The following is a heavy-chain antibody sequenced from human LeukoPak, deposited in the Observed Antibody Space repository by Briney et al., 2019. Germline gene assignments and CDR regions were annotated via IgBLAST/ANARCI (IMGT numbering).Heavy chain of an antibody. Sequence: GGSLRLSCAASGFTFSSYAMSWVRQAPGKGLEWVSAISGSGGSTYYADSVKGRFTISRDNAKNSLYLQMNSLRAEDTAVYYCARDMSSSRSDSAFDIWGQGTMVTVSS. J-gene: IGHJ3*02. CDR2: ISGSGGST. D-gene: IGHD2-2*01. CDR1: GFTFSSYA. CDR3: ARDMSSSRSDSAFDI. V-gene: IGHV3-23*01.